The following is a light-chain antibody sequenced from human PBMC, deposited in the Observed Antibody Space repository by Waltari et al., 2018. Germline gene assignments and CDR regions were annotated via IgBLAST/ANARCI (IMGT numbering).Light chain of an antibody. Sequence: QSVLTQSPSASGTPGQRVTISCSGGNSNLGIYSVTWYQQLPGMAPKLLIHSSSQRPSGVPDRFSGSKSGTSASLAISGLQSEDEADYYCVTWDDGLDAWVFGGGTKLTVL. CDR1: NSNLGIYS. J-gene: IGLJ3*02. V-gene: IGLV1-44*01. CDR2: SSS. CDR3: VTWDDGLDAWV.